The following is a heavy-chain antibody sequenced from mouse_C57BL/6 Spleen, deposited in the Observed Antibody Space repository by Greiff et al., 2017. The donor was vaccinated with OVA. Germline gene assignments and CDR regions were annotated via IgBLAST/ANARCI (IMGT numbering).Heavy chain of an antibody. J-gene: IGHJ4*01. V-gene: IGHV1-26*01. CDR1: GYTFTDYY. Sequence: VQLQQSGPELVKPGASVQISCKASGYTFTDYYMNWVKQSHGKSLEWIGDINPNNGGTSYNQKLKGKATLTVDKSSSTAYMELRSLTSEDSAVYYCARSRGYPYAMDYWGQGPSVTVSS. CDR2: INPNNGGT. D-gene: IGHD2-2*01. CDR3: ARSRGYPYAMDY.